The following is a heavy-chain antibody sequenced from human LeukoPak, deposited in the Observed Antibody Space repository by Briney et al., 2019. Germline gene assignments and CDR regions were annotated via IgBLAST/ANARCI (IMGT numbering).Heavy chain of an antibody. D-gene: IGHD2-15*01. CDR1: GFTFSSYS. J-gene: IGHJ4*02. CDR3: ARDPPPARGGLDY. CDR2: ISSSSSYI. V-gene: IGHV3-21*01. Sequence: GGSLRLSCAASGFTFSSYSMNWVRQAPGKGLEWVSSISSSSSYIYYADSVKGRFTISRDNAKNSLYLQMNSLRAEDTAVYYCARDPPPARGGLDYWGQGTLVTVSS.